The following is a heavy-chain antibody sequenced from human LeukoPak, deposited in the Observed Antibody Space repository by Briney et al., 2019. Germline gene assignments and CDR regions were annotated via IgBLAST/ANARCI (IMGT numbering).Heavy chain of an antibody. V-gene: IGHV5-10-1*01. CDR1: GYRFTSYW. J-gene: IGHJ4*02. CDR3: AGQSTRGMVDTDFDY. CDR2: IDPSDSYT. D-gene: IGHD5-18*01. Sequence: PGESLRISWKGSGYRFTSYWISWGRQLPGKGLEWMGRIDPSDSYTNYSPSFQGHVTISADKSISTAYLQWSSLKASDTAMYYCAGQSTRGMVDTDFDYWGQGTLVTVSS.